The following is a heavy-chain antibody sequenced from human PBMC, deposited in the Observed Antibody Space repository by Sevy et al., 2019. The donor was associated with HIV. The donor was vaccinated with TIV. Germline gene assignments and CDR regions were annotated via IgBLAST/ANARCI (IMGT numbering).Heavy chain of an antibody. D-gene: IGHD6-19*01. CDR2: VKSEVDGGTR. V-gene: IGHV3-15*01. CDR3: TTGGGSITVAGTPFDY. CDR1: GFNFNNTW. Sequence: GGSLRLSCATSGFNFNNTWMSWVRQAPGKGLEWVGRVKSEVDGGTRDYAAPVRGRFTMSRDDSRSKLYLQMDTLTSEDTAVYYCTTGGGSITVAGTPFDYWGQGTQVTVSS. J-gene: IGHJ4*02.